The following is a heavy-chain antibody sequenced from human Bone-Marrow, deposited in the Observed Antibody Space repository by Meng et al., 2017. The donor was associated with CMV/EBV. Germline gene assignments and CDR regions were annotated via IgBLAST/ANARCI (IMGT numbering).Heavy chain of an antibody. CDR1: GGSISSGDYY. Sequence: SETLSLTCTVSGGSISSGDYYWSWIRQPPGKGLEWIGYIYYSGSTYYNPSLKSRVTISVDTSKNQFSLKLSSVTAADTAVYYCARVYQLLIDGMDGWGQGTTVTVSS. V-gene: IGHV4-30-4*08. J-gene: IGHJ6*02. CDR2: IYYSGST. CDR3: ARVYQLLIDGMDG. D-gene: IGHD2-2*01.